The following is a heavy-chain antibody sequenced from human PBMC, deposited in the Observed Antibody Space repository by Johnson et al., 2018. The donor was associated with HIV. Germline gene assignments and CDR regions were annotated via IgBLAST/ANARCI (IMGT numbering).Heavy chain of an antibody. J-gene: IGHJ3*02. Sequence: VQLVESGGGLVQPGGSLRLSCAASGFTVSSNYMSWVRQAPGKGLEWVSVIYSGGSTYYADAVKGRFTISRDNSKNTLYLQMNSLRAEDTAVYYCARDEVAGAFDIWGQGTMVTVSS. CDR1: GFTVSSNY. CDR2: IYSGGST. V-gene: IGHV3-66*01. CDR3: ARDEVAGAFDI.